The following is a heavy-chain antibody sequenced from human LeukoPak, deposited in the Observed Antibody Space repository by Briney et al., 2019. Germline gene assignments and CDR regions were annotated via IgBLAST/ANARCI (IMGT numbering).Heavy chain of an antibody. Sequence: SGGSLRLSCAASGFTFNSYWMSWVRQAPGKGLEWVAVISYDGSNKYYADSVKGRFTISRDNSKNTLYLQMNSLRAEDTAVYYCAKSRRDRPFDYWGQGTLVTVSS. CDR2: ISYDGSNK. D-gene: IGHD2-2*01. J-gene: IGHJ4*02. CDR1: GFTFNSYW. V-gene: IGHV3-30*18. CDR3: AKSRRDRPFDY.